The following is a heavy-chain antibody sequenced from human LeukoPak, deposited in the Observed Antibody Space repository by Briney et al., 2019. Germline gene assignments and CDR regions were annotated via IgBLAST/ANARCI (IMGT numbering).Heavy chain of an antibody. CDR1: GFTFSNYW. J-gene: IGHJ4*02. V-gene: IGHV3-74*01. D-gene: IGHD3-10*01. CDR2: ITGDGTTT. Sequence: GGSLRLSSAASGFTFSNYWMHWVRQAPGKGLVWVSHITGDGTTTTYADSVKGRFTISRDNAKNTLYLQMNSLRAEDTAMYYCVRDWFGEFHWGQGTLVTVSS. CDR3: VRDWFGEFH.